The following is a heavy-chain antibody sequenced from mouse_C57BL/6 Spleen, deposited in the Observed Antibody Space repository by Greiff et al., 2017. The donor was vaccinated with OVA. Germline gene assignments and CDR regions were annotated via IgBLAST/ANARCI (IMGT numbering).Heavy chain of an antibody. CDR1: GYTFTSYG. CDR2: IYPRSGNT. J-gene: IGHJ2*01. V-gene: IGHV1-81*01. Sequence: QVQLQQSGAELARPGASVKLSCKASGYTFTSYGISWVKQRTGQGLEWIGEIYPRSGNTYYNEKFKGKATLTADKSSSTAYMELRSLTSEDSAVYFCARRGTVVATKYYFDYWGQGTTLTVSS. D-gene: IGHD1-1*01. CDR3: ARRGTVVATKYYFDY.